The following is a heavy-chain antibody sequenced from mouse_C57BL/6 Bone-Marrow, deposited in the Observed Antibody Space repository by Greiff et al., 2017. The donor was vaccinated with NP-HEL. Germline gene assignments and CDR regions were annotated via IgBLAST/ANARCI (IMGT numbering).Heavy chain of an antibody. CDR2: IYPGDGDT. Sequence: VKLMASGPELVKPGASVKISCKASGYAFSSSWMNWVKQRPGKGLEWIGRIYPGDGDTNYNGKFKGKATLTADKSSSTAYMQLSSLTSEDSAVYFCARFWAITTVVAYYFDYWGKGTTLTVSS. D-gene: IGHD1-1*01. CDR3: ARFWAITTVVAYYFDY. CDR1: GYAFSSSW. J-gene: IGHJ2*01. V-gene: IGHV1-82*01.